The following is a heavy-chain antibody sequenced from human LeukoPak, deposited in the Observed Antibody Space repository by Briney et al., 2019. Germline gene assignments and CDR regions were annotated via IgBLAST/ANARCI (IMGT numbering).Heavy chain of an antibody. CDR2: IYSGGST. V-gene: IGHV3-53*04. Sequence: GGSLRLSCAASGFTFSSYAMSWVRQAPGKGLEWVSVIYSGGSTYYADSVKGRFTISRHNSKNTLYLQMNSLRAEDTAVYYCASATGTIAGTDVWGQGTTVTVSS. D-gene: IGHD1-7*01. J-gene: IGHJ6*02. CDR1: GFTFSSYA. CDR3: ASATGTIAGTDV.